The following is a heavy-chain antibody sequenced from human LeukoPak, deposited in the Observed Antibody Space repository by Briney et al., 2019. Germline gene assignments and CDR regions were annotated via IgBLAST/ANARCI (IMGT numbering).Heavy chain of an antibody. D-gene: IGHD2-2*01. CDR3: SRLCITTSCYLGVRGDY. J-gene: IGHJ4*02. V-gene: IGHV3-7*01. Sequence: PGGSLRLSCAASGLTFNTYSMNWVRQAPGKGLEWVANIKPDGSESYYVDSVKGRFTMSRDNAKNSLYLQMNSLRAEDTAVYYCSRLCITTSCYLGVRGDYWGQGTLVTVSS. CDR2: IKPDGSES. CDR1: GLTFNTYS.